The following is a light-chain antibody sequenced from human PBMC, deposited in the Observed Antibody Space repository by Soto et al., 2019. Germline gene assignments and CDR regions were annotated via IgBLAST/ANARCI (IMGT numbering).Light chain of an antibody. V-gene: IGKV1-33*01. Sequence: DIQMTQSPSSLSASVGDRITSTCQAIQDISNFLNWYQQKPGKAPKLLIYDASNLETGVPSRFSGSGSGTDFTFTISSLQPVDIATYYCQQYDILPTFGQGTKLEIK. CDR1: QDISNF. CDR3: QQYDILPT. J-gene: IGKJ2*01. CDR2: DAS.